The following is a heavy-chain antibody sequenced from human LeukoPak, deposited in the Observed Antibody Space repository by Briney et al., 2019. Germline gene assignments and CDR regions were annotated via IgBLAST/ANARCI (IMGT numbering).Heavy chain of an antibody. J-gene: IGHJ5*02. V-gene: IGHV3-11*01. D-gene: IGHD2-2*02. CDR3: AKTGDLYCSSTSCYTGFDNWFDP. CDR1: GFTVSSNY. CDR2: ISSSGSTI. Sequence: GGSLRLSCAASGFTVSSNYMSWIRQAPGKGLEWVSYISSSGSTIYYADSVKGRFTISRDNAKNSLYLQMNSLRAEDTAVYYCAKTGDLYCSSTSCYTGFDNWFDPWGQGTLVTVSS.